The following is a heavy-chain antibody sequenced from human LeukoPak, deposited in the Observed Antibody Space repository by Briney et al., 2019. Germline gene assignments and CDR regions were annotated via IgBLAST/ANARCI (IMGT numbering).Heavy chain of an antibody. CDR2: IIPIFGTA. CDR3: ARVQWFGPYYYYGMDV. Sequence: ASVKVSCKASGYTFTVYYMHWVRQAPGQGLEWMGGIIPIFGTANYAQKFQGRVTITADESTSTAYMELSSLRSEDTAVYYCARVQWFGPYYYYGMDVWGQGTTVTVSS. V-gene: IGHV1-69*13. J-gene: IGHJ6*02. D-gene: IGHD3-10*01. CDR1: GYTFTVYY.